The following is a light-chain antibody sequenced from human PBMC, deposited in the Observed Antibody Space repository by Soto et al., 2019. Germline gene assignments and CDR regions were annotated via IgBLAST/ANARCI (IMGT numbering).Light chain of an antibody. V-gene: IGKV1-5*01. CDR3: QQYNRFSLT. CDR1: QSISSW. Sequence: DIQMTQSPSTLSASVGDRVTITCRASQSISSWLAWYQQKPGKAPKVLIYDASSLQSGAPSRFSGSGSGTEFTLTISSLQPDDYATYYCQQYNRFSLTFGGGTKVGIK. J-gene: IGKJ4*01. CDR2: DAS.